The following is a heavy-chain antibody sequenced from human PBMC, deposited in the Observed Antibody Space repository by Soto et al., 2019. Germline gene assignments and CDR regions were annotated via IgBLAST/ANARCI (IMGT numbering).Heavy chain of an antibody. CDR3: ARGTFRYSSGYYYGFDY. CDR1: GFTFSSYG. Sequence: QVQLVESGGGVVQPGRSLRLSCAASGFTFSSYGMHWVLQAPGKGLEWVAVIWYDGSNKYYADSVKGRFTISRDNSKNTLYLQMNSLRAEDTAVYYCARGTFRYSSGYYYGFDYWGQGTLVTVSS. J-gene: IGHJ4*02. CDR2: IWYDGSNK. V-gene: IGHV3-33*01. D-gene: IGHD3-22*01.